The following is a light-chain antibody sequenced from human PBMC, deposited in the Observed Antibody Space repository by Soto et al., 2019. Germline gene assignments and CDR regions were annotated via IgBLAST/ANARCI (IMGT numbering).Light chain of an antibody. V-gene: IGLV2-14*01. CDR3: NSHTRRNTLVV. J-gene: IGLJ2*01. CDR2: DVD. Sequence: QSVLTQPASVSGSPGQSITISCTGTSSDVGGYKYVSWYQHHPAKAPKLMIYDVDNRPSGVPSRFSGSNSGNTATLTIYGHQAEDEADYFSNSHTRRNTLVVFGGGS. CDR1: SSDVGGYKY.